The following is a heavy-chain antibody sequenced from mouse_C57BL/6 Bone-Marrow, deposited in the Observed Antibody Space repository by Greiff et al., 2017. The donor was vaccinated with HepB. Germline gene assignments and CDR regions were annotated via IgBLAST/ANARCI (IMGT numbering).Heavy chain of an antibody. Sequence: QVQLQQSGAELARPGASVKLSCKASGYTFTSYGISWVKQRTGQGLEWIGEIYPRSGNTYYTEKFKGKATLTADTSSSTAYMELRSLTSEDSAVYFCAREAIYPFAYWGQGTLVTVSA. D-gene: IGHD2-1*01. V-gene: IGHV1-81*01. CDR1: GYTFTSYG. CDR2: IYPRSGNT. CDR3: AREAIYPFAY. J-gene: IGHJ3*01.